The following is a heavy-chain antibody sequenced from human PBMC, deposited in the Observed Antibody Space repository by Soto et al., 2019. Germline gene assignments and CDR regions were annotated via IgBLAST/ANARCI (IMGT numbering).Heavy chain of an antibody. Sequence: EVQLLESGGGLVQPGGSLRLSCAASGLTFSSYAMSWVRQAPVKGLEWVSTISGSGGSTYYADSVKGHFTISRANSKNPLYLQMNSLRAEDTAVYYCAKSIGSASKHPFDYWGQGTLVTVSS. D-gene: IGHD6-6*01. V-gene: IGHV3-23*01. CDR3: AKSIGSASKHPFDY. J-gene: IGHJ4*02. CDR1: GLTFSSYA. CDR2: ISGSGGST.